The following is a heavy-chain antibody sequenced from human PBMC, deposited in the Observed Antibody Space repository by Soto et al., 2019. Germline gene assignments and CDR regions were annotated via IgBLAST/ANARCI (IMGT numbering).Heavy chain of an antibody. CDR3: ARESDRVYYDSGGYIGRFEH. Sequence: PGGSLRLSCAASGFTFSSYAMQWVRQSPGKGLEWVAVISYDGSNKNYADSVNGRFTISRANSKNALYLQMNSLRAEDTAVYYCARESDRVYYDSGGYIGRFEHWGQGALVTVAS. CDR2: ISYDGSNK. CDR1: GFTFSSYA. D-gene: IGHD3-22*01. J-gene: IGHJ4*02. V-gene: IGHV3-30-3*01.